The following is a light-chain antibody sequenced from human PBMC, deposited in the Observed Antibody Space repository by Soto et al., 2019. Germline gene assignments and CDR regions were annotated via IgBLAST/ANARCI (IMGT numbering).Light chain of an antibody. CDR3: QQYGSSPET. Sequence: EIVLTQSPGTLSLSPGDTATLSCRASQTITSTFLAWYQQKPGQAPRLLIYTVSTRATGIPDRFRGSGSGTNFTLTISRLEPDDFAVYYCQQYGSSPETFGQGTKVDI. V-gene: IGKV3-20*01. J-gene: IGKJ1*01. CDR2: TVS. CDR1: QTITSTF.